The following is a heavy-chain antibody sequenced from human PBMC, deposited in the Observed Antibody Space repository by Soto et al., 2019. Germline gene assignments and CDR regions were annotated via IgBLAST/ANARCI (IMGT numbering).Heavy chain of an antibody. CDR1: GFTFSSYA. D-gene: IGHD2-15*01. Sequence: QVPLVESGGGVVQPGRSLRLSCAASGFTFSSYAMHWVRQAPGKGLEWVAVISYDGSNKYYADSVQGRFTISRDNSKNTLYLQMNSLRAEDTAVYYCARETGHVVVAAAVPSGGMDVWGQGTTVTVSS. CDR3: ARETGHVVVAAAVPSGGMDV. V-gene: IGHV3-30-3*01. J-gene: IGHJ6*02. CDR2: ISYDGSNK.